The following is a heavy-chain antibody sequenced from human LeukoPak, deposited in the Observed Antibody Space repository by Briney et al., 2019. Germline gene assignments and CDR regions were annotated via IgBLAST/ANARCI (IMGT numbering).Heavy chain of an antibody. Sequence: SETLSLTCTLSGGSISSPSDYWGWIRQPPGKGLEWIGSVYYTGDTYHNPSLKSRVTVSVDSSKNQFSLKLRSVTAADTGVYYCAREDGYSMDDAFDIWGRGTLVTASS. D-gene: IGHD5-24*01. CDR3: AREDGYSMDDAFDI. J-gene: IGHJ3*02. CDR2: VYYTGDT. CDR1: GGSISSPSDY. V-gene: IGHV4-39*01.